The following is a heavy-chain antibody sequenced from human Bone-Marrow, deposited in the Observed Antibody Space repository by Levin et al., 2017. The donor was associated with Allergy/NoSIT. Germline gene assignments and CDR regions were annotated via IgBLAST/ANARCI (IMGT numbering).Heavy chain of an antibody. J-gene: IGHJ3*02. CDR2: IDWNGGTT. V-gene: IGHV3-43*01. Sequence: RAGGSLRLSCAASGFTFENYFMHWVRQRPGKGLEWVSTIDWNGGTTYYADSVKGRFTIARDNSKNSLYLQMNSLTIQDTGFYHCTTGTIKGSTDAFDIWGPGTGVTVSP. CDR1: GFTFENYF. CDR3: TTGTIKGSTDAFDI. D-gene: IGHD1-14*01.